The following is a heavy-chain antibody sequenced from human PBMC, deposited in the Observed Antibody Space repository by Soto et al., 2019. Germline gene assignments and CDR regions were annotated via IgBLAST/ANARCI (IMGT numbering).Heavy chain of an antibody. J-gene: IGHJ4*02. CDR2: IYYSGST. CDR3: ARLIVGEQNYFDY. CDR1: GGSISSSSYY. D-gene: IGHD4-17*01. V-gene: IGHV4-39*01. Sequence: QLQLQESGPGLVKPSETLSLTCTVSGGSISSSSYYWGWIRQPPGKGLEWIGSIYYSGSTYYNPSLKSRVTISVDTSKNQFSLKLSSVTAADTAVYYCARLIVGEQNYFDYWGQGTLVTVSS.